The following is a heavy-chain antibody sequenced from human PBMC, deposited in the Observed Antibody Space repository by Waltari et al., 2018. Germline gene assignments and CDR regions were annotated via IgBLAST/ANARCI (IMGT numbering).Heavy chain of an antibody. J-gene: IGHJ3*02. CDR1: GGSITPRSYH. CDR2: IHISGST. Sequence: QPQLQESGPGLEKPSETLSLTCTVSGGSITPRSYHWAWIRQTPGKGLGWTGSIHISGSTYYNPSLRSRVTRSVDTSNNQFSLKLTSVTAADTAVYYCARQPPTTVPTPRSPFDTWGQGTMVSVSS. D-gene: IGHD4-17*01. V-gene: IGHV4-39*07. CDR3: ARQPPTTVPTPRSPFDT.